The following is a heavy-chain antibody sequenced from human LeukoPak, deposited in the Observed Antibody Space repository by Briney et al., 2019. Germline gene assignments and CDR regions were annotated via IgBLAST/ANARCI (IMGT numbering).Heavy chain of an antibody. Sequence: SETLSLTCTVSGGSISSYYWSWMRQPAGKGLEWIGRLYTSESTNYNPSLKSRVTMSVDTSKSQFSLKLTSMTAADTAVYYCARGGGSYTPNHYWGQGTLVTVSS. CDR2: LYTSEST. CDR3: ARGGGSYTPNHY. V-gene: IGHV4-4*07. CDR1: GGSISSYY. D-gene: IGHD1-26*01. J-gene: IGHJ4*02.